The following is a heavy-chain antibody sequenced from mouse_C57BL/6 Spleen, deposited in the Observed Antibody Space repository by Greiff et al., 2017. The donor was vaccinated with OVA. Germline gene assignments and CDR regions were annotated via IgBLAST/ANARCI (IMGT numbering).Heavy chain of an antibody. CDR1: GYTFTSYW. V-gene: IGHV1-55*01. J-gene: IGHJ2*01. CDR3: ARGDDYDVDFDY. Sequence: QVQLQQSGAELVKPGASVKMSCKASGYTFTSYWITWVKQRPGQGLEWIGDIYPGSGSTNYNEKFKSKATLTVDTSSSTAYMQLSSLTSEDSAVYYCARGDDYDVDFDYWGQGTTLTVSS. D-gene: IGHD2-4*01. CDR2: IYPGSGST.